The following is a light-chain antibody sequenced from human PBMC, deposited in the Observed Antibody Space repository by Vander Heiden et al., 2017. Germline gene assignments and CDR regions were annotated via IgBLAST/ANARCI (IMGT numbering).Light chain of an antibody. V-gene: IGKV4-1*01. CDR2: WAS. J-gene: IGKJ3*01. CDR1: HSCLYSSNNKNY. CDR3: HQYYTTPVT. Sequence: DIVLTPPPDSLAVSLGERGITNGKSSHSCLYSSNNKNYLAWYQQKPGQAPKLLIYWASTRESGVPDRFSGSGSGTDFTLTISSLQAEDVAVYYCHQYYTTPVTFGPGTKVDIK.